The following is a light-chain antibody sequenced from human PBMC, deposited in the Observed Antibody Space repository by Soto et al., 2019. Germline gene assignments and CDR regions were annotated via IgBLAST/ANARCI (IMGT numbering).Light chain of an antibody. CDR1: QGLVHSDGRTY. CDR3: MQGTHFPIT. J-gene: IGKJ5*01. V-gene: IGKV2-24*01. Sequence: DHVMTQTPLSLSVTLGQPASFSCRSSQGLVHSDGRTYLSWLRQRPGQPPRLLLFQISNRFTGVPDRFSGSGSGTDFTLKISRVEAEDVGTYYCMQGTHFPITFGQGTRLDIE. CDR2: QIS.